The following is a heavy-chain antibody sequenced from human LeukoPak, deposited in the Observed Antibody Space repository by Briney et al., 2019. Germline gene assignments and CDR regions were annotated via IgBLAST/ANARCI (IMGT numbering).Heavy chain of an antibody. CDR2: MNPNSGNT. CDR3: ARVSTYVGVFTDFDY. V-gene: IGHV1-8*01. D-gene: IGHD3-3*01. CDR1: GYTFTSYD. J-gene: IGHJ4*02. Sequence: ASVKVSCKASGYTFTSYDINWVRQATGQGLEWMGWMNPNSGNTSYAQKLQGRVTMPRSPSISTAYMELSSLRSEDAAVYYCARVSTYVGVFTDFDYWGQGTLVTVSS.